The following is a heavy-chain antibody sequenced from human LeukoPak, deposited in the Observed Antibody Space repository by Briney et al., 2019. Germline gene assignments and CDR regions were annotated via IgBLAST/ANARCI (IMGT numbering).Heavy chain of an antibody. CDR1: GFTFSSYW. J-gene: IGHJ3*02. CDR3: AREDIVVVVAAPEENAFDI. Sequence: GSLRLSCAASGFTFSSYWMSWVRQAPGKGLEWVANIKQDGSEKYYVDSVKGRFTISRDNAKNSLYLQMNSLRAEDTAVYYCAREDIVVVVAAPEENAFDIWGQGTMVTVSS. D-gene: IGHD2-15*01. CDR2: IKQDGSEK. V-gene: IGHV3-7*01.